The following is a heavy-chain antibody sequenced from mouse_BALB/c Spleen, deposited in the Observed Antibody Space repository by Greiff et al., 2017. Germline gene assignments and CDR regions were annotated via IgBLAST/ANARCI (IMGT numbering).Heavy chain of an antibody. CDR2: ISSGSSTI. J-gene: IGHJ4*01. CDR3: ASDGQGAMDD. D-gene: IGHD2-3*01. Sequence: EVQGVESGGGLVQPGGSRKLSCAASGFTFSSFGMHWVRQAPEKGLAWVAYISSGSSTIYYADTVKGRFTISRDNPKNTLFLQMTSLRSEDTDMYYCASDGQGAMDDWGQGTSVTVSS. CDR1: GFTFSSFG. V-gene: IGHV5-17*02.